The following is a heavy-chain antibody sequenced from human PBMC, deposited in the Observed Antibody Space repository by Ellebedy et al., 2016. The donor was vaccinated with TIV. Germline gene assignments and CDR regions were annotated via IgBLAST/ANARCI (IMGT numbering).Heavy chain of an antibody. V-gene: IGHV3-74*01. CDR1: GFTFSTYW. CDR2: INSDGSST. CDR3: ARVPGGNKNFDY. J-gene: IGHJ4*02. Sequence: PGGSLRLSCAASGFTFSTYWMHWVRHAPGKGLVWVSRINSDGSSTTYAASVKGRFTISSDNAKNTLYLQMNSLRAEDTAVYYCARVPGGNKNFDYWGQGTLVTVSS. D-gene: IGHD4-23*01.